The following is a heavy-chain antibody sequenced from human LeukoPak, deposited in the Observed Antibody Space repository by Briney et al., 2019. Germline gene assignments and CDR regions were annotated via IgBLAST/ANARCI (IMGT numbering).Heavy chain of an antibody. CDR1: GFTVSSTH. CDR3: ARGGRGSAAVVAPRSFDI. V-gene: IGHV3-53*01. D-gene: IGHD3-22*01. Sequence: PGGSLRLSCAASGFTVSSTHMVWVRQAPGKGLEWVSVIYTGGNSYSAGSVQGRFIISRDISKNTLYLQMNSLRAEDSALYYCARGGRGSAAVVAPRSFDIWGQGTMVTVSS. J-gene: IGHJ3*02. CDR2: IYTGGNS.